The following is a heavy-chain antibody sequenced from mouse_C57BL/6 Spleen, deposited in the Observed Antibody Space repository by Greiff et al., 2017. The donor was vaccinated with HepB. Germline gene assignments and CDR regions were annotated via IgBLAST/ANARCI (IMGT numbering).Heavy chain of an antibody. J-gene: IGHJ4*01. D-gene: IGHD1-1*01. Sequence: VQLQQSGAELVKPGASVKISCKASGYAFSSYWMNWVKQRPGKGLEWIGQIYPGDGDTNYNGKFKGKATLTADKSSSTAYMQLRSLTSEDSAVYFFAICYYGSSYGSYAMDYWGQGTSVTVSS. CDR2: IYPGDGDT. CDR1: GYAFSSYW. CDR3: AICYYGSSYGSYAMDY. V-gene: IGHV1-80*01.